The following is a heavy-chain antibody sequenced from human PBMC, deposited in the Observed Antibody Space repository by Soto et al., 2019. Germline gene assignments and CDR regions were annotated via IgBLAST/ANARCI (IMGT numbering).Heavy chain of an antibody. J-gene: IGHJ6*02. CDR3: ARGDPLNYGSYPYWHYYGMDV. Sequence: SVKVSCKASGFTFTSSAMQWVRQARGQRLEWIGWIVVGSGNTNYAQKFQERVTITRDMSTSTAYMELNSLRAEDAAVYYCARGDPLNYGSYPYWHYYGMDVWGRGTTVTVSS. CDR1: GFTFTSSA. CDR2: IVVGSGNT. V-gene: IGHV1-58*02. D-gene: IGHD2-8*02.